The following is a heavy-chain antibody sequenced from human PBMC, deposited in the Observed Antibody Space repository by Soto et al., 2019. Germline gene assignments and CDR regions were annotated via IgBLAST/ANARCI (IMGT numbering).Heavy chain of an antibody. J-gene: IGHJ6*02. CDR3: ARGSSSYYDYGMDV. CDR1: GDSITRGGYS. CDR2: IYDSGST. Sequence: SETLSLTCTVSGDSITRGGYSWTWIRQPPGKALEWIGNIYDSGSTSYNPSLKSRATMSVDTSKNQFSLRLTSVTAADTAVYFCARGSSSYYDYGMDVWGQGTTVTVSS. V-gene: IGHV4-30-2*01. D-gene: IGHD6-6*01.